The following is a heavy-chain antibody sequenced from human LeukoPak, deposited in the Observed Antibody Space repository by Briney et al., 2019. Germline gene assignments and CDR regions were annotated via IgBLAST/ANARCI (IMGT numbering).Heavy chain of an antibody. J-gene: IGHJ4*02. Sequence: SETLSLTCAVYGGSFSGYYWSWIRQPPGKGLEWIGEINHSGSTNYNPSLKSRVTISVDTSKNQFSLKLSSVTAADTAVYYCARQGHGYYYDSSGYGFDYWGQGTLVTVSS. CDR3: ARQGHGYYYDSSGYGFDY. V-gene: IGHV4-34*01. CDR2: INHSGST. CDR1: GGSFSGYY. D-gene: IGHD3-22*01.